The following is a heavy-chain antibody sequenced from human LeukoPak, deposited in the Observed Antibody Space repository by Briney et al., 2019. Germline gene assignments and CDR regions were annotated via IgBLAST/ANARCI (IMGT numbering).Heavy chain of an antibody. CDR1: GFTFSSYG. D-gene: IGHD3-10*01. CDR3: ARNNVYGSGKSYYYYMDV. V-gene: IGHV3-33*01. CDR2: IWYDGSNK. Sequence: PGRSLRLFCAASGFTFSSYGMHWVRQAPGKGLEWVADIWYDGSNKYYADSVKGRFTISRDNSKNTLYLQMNSLRAEDTAVYYCARNNVYGSGKSYYYYMDVWGKGTTVTVSS. J-gene: IGHJ6*03.